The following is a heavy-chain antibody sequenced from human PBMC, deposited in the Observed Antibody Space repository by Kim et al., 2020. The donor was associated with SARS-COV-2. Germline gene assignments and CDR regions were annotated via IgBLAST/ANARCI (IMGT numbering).Heavy chain of an antibody. D-gene: IGHD3-9*01. CDR1: GFTVSSNY. J-gene: IGHJ2*01. CDR3: ARVGHLRYFDWLLYDGGQYWYFDL. Sequence: GGSLRLSCAASGFTVSSNYMSWVRQAPGKGLEWVSVIYSGGSTYYADSVKGRFTISRDNSKNTLYLQMNSLRAEDTAVYYCARVGHLRYFDWLLYDGGQYWYFDLWGRGTLVTVSS. CDR2: IYSGGST. V-gene: IGHV3-53*01.